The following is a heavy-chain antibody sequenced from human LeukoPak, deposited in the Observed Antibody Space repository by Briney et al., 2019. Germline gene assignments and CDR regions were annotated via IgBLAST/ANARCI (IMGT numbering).Heavy chain of an antibody. CDR3: ARDIVVSYGNTGFDY. CDR2: ISAYNGNT. Sequence: ASVKVSCKASGYTFTSYGISWVRQAPGQGLEWMGWISAYNGNTNYAQKLQGRVTMTTDTSTSTAYMELRSLRSDDTAVYHCARDIVVSYGNTGFDYWGQGTLVTVSS. V-gene: IGHV1-18*01. D-gene: IGHD3-22*01. J-gene: IGHJ4*02. CDR1: GYTFTSYG.